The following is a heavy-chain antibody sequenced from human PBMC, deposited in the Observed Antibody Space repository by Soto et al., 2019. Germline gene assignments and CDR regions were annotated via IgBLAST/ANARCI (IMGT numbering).Heavy chain of an antibody. J-gene: IGHJ4*02. CDR3: ARVRSGGRAPFDY. V-gene: IGHV1-69*01. Sequence: QVQLVQSGAEVKKPGSSVKVSCNASGGTFSSYAISWVRQAPGQGLEWMGGIIPIFGTANYAQKFQGRVTSTADESTSTAYMELSSLRSEDTAVYDCARVRSGGRAPFDYWGQGTLVTVSS. CDR1: GGTFSSYA. D-gene: IGHD3-10*01. CDR2: IIPIFGTA.